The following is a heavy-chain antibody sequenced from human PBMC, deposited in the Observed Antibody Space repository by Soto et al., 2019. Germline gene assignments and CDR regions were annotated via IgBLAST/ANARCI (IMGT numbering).Heavy chain of an antibody. J-gene: IGHJ4*01. D-gene: IGHD6-13*01. CDR1: CSSTSSYY. V-gene: IGHV4-59*08. CDR2: NYYSSNT. Sequence: NPSETLSLTYSVACSSTSSYYWSWRRQPTEKRVERGGYNYYSSNTNYNPSLKSQVTISADTSKNNVSLKLSSLTAADTAVYYCARWYSSSFDYLGQGTLVTVFS. CDR3: ARWYSSSFDY.